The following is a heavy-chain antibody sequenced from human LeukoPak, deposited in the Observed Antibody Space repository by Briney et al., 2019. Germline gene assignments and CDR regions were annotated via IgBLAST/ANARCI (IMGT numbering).Heavy chain of an antibody. V-gene: IGHV3-20*04. CDR2: INWNGGST. J-gene: IGHJ6*03. CDR1: GFTFDDYG. Sequence: GGTLRLSCAASGFTFDDYGMSWVRQAPGKGLEWVSGINWNGGSTGYADSVKGRFTISRDNAKNSLYLQMNSLRAEDTALYYCARNGGNFYYYYMDVWGKGTTVTVSS. CDR3: ARNGGNFYYYYMDV. D-gene: IGHD4-23*01.